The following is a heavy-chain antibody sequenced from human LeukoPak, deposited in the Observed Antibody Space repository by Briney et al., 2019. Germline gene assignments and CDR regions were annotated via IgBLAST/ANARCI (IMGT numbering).Heavy chain of an antibody. CDR2: ITGSGTNR. CDR3: VIWGDYDVLTGYYVPDY. Sequence: QPGGALRLSCVASGFTFSNYSMSWVRQAPGKGLEWVSAITGSGTNRYYADALKRRFTTTNDNSKNTVFLQMNSLRHEDTAIYYCVIWGDYDVLTGYYVPDYWGQGTLVTVAS. J-gene: IGHJ4*02. V-gene: IGHV3-23*01. D-gene: IGHD3-9*01. CDR1: GFTFSNYS.